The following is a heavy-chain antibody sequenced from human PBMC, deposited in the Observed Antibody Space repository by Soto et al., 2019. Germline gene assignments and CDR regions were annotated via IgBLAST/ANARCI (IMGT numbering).Heavy chain of an antibody. Sequence: SETLSLTCTVSSYPSSSYKWSWIRQTPGKGLEWIGYIDNNGGTSYNPSLRSPITTTTSIDTSTKQVSLRLSSVTAADGAVYYCVRQGFGPLYGLVDVWGQGTRDTVS. J-gene: IGHJ6*01. CDR3: VRQGFGPLYGLVDV. CDR1: SYPSSSYK. D-gene: IGHD3-10*01. V-gene: IGHV4-59*08. CDR2: IDNNGGT.